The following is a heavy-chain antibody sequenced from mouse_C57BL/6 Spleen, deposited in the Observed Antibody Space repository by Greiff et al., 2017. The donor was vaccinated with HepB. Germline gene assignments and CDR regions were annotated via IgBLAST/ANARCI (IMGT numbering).Heavy chain of an antibody. CDR1: GFSFNTYA. Sequence: EVKLMESGGGLVQPKGSLKLSCAASGFSFNTYAMNWVRQAPGKGLEWVARIRSKSNNYATYYADSVKDRFTISRDDSESMLYLQMNNLKTEDTAMYYCVRRGGQGAMDYWGQGTSVTVSS. D-gene: IGHD3-3*01. CDR3: VRRGGQGAMDY. CDR2: IRSKSNNYAT. V-gene: IGHV10-1*01. J-gene: IGHJ4*01.